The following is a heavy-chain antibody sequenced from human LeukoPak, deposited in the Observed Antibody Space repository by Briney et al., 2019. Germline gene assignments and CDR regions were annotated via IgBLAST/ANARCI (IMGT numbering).Heavy chain of an antibody. CDR1: GGTFSSYA. V-gene: IGHV1-18*01. D-gene: IGHD5-18*01. J-gene: IGHJ6*02. CDR2: ISAYNGNT. Sequence: ASVKVSCKASGGTFSSYAISWVRQAPGQGLEWMGWISAYNGNTNYAQKLQGRVTMTTDTSTSTAYMELRSLRSDDTAVYYCARYGYSYGYVYYGMDVWGQGTTVTVSS. CDR3: ARYGYSYGYVYYGMDV.